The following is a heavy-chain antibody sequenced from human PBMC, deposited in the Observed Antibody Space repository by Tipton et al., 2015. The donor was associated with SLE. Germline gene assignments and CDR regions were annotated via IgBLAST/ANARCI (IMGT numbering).Heavy chain of an antibody. CDR2: MFYSGST. Sequence: TLSLTCNVSGGSIRSGDYSWGWIRQSPGKGLEWIGSMFYSGSTYCNPSLRSRITIAVDTSKNQISLKLTSVTAADTAVYYCARHGGSRGPYGYYFHYWGQGTLVTVSS. CDR3: ARHGGSRGPYGYYFHY. CDR1: GGSIRSGDYS. D-gene: IGHD3-16*01. V-gene: IGHV4-39*07. J-gene: IGHJ4*02.